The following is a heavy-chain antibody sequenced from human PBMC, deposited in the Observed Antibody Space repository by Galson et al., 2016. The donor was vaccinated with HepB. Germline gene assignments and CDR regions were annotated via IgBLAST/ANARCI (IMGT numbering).Heavy chain of an antibody. V-gene: IGHV3-15*01. J-gene: IGHJ4*02. D-gene: IGHD2-2*01. CDR3: PTEVISMPFNSDY. Sequence: SLRLSCAASGFTFSNVWMNWVRQAPGKGLEWVGRIRSKTAGGTTDYAAPVKGRFTVSRDDSKNKLFLQMSSLKTDDTAVYYCPTEVISMPFNSDYWGQGTLVTVSS. CDR2: IRSKTAGGTT. CDR1: GFTFSNVW.